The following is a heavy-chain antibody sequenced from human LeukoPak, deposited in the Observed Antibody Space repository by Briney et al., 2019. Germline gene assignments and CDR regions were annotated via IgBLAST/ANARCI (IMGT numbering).Heavy chain of an antibody. Sequence: PSETLSLTCTVSGGSISSSSYYWGWLRQPPGKGLEWIGSIYYRGSTYYNPSLKSRVTISVDTSKNQFSLKLSSVTAADTAVYYCARERGVGITGTTLANWFDPWGQGTLVTVSS. V-gene: IGHV4-39*07. CDR1: GGSISSSSYY. D-gene: IGHD1-7*01. J-gene: IGHJ5*02. CDR3: ARERGVGITGTTLANWFDP. CDR2: IYYRGST.